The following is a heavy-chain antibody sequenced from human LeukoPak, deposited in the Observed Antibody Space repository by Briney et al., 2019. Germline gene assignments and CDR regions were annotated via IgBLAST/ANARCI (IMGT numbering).Heavy chain of an antibody. CDR3: PEDAPVIDAQIDY. Sequence: GGSLRLSCTASGFIFSHAGMNWVCQAPGKGLQWHGRIRSGGGREYAAPAQSRLTISINDSRNSVYLEMTNLDTDDTAVNFCPEDAPVIDAQIDYWGQGTLVTVSS. D-gene: IGHD3-16*02. CDR1: GFIFSHAG. V-gene: IGHV3-15*01. J-gene: IGHJ4*02. CDR2: IRSGGGR.